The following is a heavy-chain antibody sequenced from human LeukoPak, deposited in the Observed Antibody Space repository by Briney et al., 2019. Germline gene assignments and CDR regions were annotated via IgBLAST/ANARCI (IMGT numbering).Heavy chain of an antibody. D-gene: IGHD3-9*01. V-gene: IGHV1-18*01. CDR3: AREVDILTGYYASNSIWFDP. CDR2: ISAYNGNT. J-gene: IGHJ5*02. CDR1: GYTFTSYG. Sequence: GASVKVSCKASGYTFTSYGISWVRQAPGQGLEWMGWISAYNGNTNYAQKLQGRVTMTTDTSTSTAYMELRSLRSDDTAVYYCAREVDILTGYYASNSIWFDPWGQGTLVTVPS.